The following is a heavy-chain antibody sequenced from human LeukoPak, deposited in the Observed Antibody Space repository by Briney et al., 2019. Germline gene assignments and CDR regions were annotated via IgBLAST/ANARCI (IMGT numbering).Heavy chain of an antibody. CDR1: GFTFDDYA. CDR3: AKDIGGSSGWGTAFDI. Sequence: GGYLRLSCAASGFTFDDYAMHWVRQAPGKGLEWVSLMSWDGGSTYYADSVKGRFTISRDNSKNSLYLQMNSLRAEDTALYHCAKDIGGSSGWGTAFDIWGQGTMVTVSS. D-gene: IGHD6-19*01. J-gene: IGHJ3*02. V-gene: IGHV3-43D*03. CDR2: MSWDGGST.